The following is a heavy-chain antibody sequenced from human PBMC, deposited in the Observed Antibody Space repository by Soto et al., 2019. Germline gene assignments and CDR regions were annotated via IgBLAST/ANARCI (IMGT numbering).Heavy chain of an antibody. V-gene: IGHV3-30*18. Sequence: PGGSLRLSCAASGFTFSSYGMHWVRQAPGKGLEWVAVISYDGSNKYYADSVKGRFTISRDNSKNTLYLQMNSLRAEDTAVYYCAKVPQQNQMATEYYFDYWGQGTLVTVSS. CDR3: AKVPQQNQMATEYYFDY. D-gene: IGHD5-12*01. CDR2: ISYDGSNK. J-gene: IGHJ4*02. CDR1: GFTFSSYG.